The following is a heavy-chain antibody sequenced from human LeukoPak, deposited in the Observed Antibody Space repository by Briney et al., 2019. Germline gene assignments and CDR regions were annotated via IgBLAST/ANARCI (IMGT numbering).Heavy chain of an antibody. D-gene: IGHD6-19*01. CDR1: GFTVSSNC. Sequence: GGSLRLSCAASGFTVSSNCMSWVRQAPGKGLEWVSVIYSGGSTYYADSVKGRFTISRDNSKNTLYLQMNSLRAEDTAVYYCARAGRIAVAGYYYYGMDVWGKGTTDTVSS. CDR3: ARAGRIAVAGYYYYGMDV. V-gene: IGHV3-53*01. J-gene: IGHJ6*04. CDR2: IYSGGST.